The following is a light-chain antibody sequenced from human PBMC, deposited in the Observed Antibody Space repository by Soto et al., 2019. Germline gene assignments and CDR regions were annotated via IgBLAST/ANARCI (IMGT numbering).Light chain of an antibody. CDR1: QSISRL. CDR3: QQYNTYSRT. Sequence: DIQMTQSPSSLSASVGDRVTITCRASQSISRLLAWYQQKPGKAPNLLIYKASNLESGVPSRFSGSGSGTEFTLTISSLQPDDFATYYCQQYNTYSRTFGQGTKVEIK. J-gene: IGKJ1*01. V-gene: IGKV1-5*03. CDR2: KAS.